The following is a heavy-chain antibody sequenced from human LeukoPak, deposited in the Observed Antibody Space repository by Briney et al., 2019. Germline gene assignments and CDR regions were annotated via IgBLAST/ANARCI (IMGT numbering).Heavy chain of an antibody. CDR1: AFTFSSYA. J-gene: IGHJ3*02. CDR3: AKDRDSRRWYKDALHI. CDR2: ITGSGGST. V-gene: IGHV3-23*01. D-gene: IGHD6-13*01. Sequence: GGSLRLSCAASAFTFSSYAMSWVRQAPGKGLEWVSAITGSGGSTYYADSVKGRFTISRDNSKNTLYLQMNSLRVEDTAVYYCAKDRDSRRWYKDALHIWGLGTMVTVSS.